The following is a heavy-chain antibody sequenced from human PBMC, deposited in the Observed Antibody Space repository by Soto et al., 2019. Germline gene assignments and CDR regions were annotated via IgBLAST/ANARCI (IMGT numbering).Heavy chain of an antibody. J-gene: IGHJ4*02. Sequence: QLQLQESGPGLVKPSETLSLTCTVSGGSISSSSYYWGWIRQPPGKGLEWIGSIYYSGSTYYNPSLKTRVTISVDTSKNAVSLRLSSVTAADTAVYYCVRHAIDTAMVYFDYWGQGTLVTVSS. D-gene: IGHD5-18*01. CDR2: IYYSGST. V-gene: IGHV4-39*01. CDR3: VRHAIDTAMVYFDY. CDR1: GGSISSSSYY.